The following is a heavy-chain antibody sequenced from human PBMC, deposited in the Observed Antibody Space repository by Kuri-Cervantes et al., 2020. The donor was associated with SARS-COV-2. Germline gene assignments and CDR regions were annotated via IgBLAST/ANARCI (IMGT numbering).Heavy chain of an antibody. CDR2: INPSGGST. CDR1: GYTFTSYY. CDR3: ARRALWGGHYYGMDV. D-gene: IGHD3-3*01. V-gene: IGHV1-46*01. J-gene: IGHJ6*02. Sequence: ASVKVYCKASGYTFTSYYMHWVRQAPGQGLEWMGIINPSGGSTSYAQKFQDRVTISRDTSAITAYMELSSLKYEDTAVYFCARRALWGGHYYGMDVWGQGTTVTVSS.